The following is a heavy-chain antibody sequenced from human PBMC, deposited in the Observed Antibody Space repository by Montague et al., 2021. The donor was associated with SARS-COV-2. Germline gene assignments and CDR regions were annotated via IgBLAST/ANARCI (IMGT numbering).Heavy chain of an antibody. V-gene: IGHV4-61*02. CDR1: GVSISSGTYY. CDR3: ATTGLSEESWFDP. Sequence: TLSLTCTVSGVSISSGTYYWSWIRQPAGKGLEWIGRVYTSGSTNYNPSLESRATLSVDTSKNQFSLKLRSVTAADTAVYFCATTGLSEESWFDPWGQGTPVAVSS. CDR2: VYTSGST. D-gene: IGHD3-16*01. J-gene: IGHJ5*02.